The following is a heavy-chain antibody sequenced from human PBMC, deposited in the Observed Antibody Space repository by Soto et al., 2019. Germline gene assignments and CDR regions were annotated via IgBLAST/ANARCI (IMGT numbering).Heavy chain of an antibody. J-gene: IGHJ6*02. CDR1: GLSFSDYW. CDR3: AMWLCSGCSGSYYYGMDV. V-gene: IGHV3-7*03. Sequence: GGSLRLSCAVSGLSFSDYWMSWVRQAPGKGLEWVGNIKQDGSEKYFVGSVKGRITMSRDNAKNSLYLQMTSLSAEDTAVYYCAMWLCSGCSGSYYYGMDVWGQGTTVTVSS. CDR2: IKQDGSEK. D-gene: IGHD6-19*01.